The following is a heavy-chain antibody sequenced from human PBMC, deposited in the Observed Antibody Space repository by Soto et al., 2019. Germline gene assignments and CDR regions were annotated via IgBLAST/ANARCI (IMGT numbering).Heavy chain of an antibody. CDR2: IIPIFGTA. Sequence: ASGKVSCKASGGTFSSYAISWVRQAPGQGLEWMGGIIPIFGTANYAQKFQGRVTITADESKSTAYKEPSSLKSEDKDVYYSTSSAIPPFGVVFILCPYYYGMDVWGQGTTVTVSS. D-gene: IGHD3-3*01. CDR1: GGTFSSYA. V-gene: IGHV1-69*13. CDR3: TSSAIPPFGVVFILCPYYYGMDV. J-gene: IGHJ6*02.